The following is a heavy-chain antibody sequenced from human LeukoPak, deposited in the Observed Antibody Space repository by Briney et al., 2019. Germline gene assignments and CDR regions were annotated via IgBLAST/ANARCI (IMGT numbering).Heavy chain of an antibody. CDR1: GXXXXSYX. Sequence: GGSLRLSCAASGXXXXSYXXHXXRQAXXXXXXXXAVISYDGSNKYYADSVKGRFTISRDNSKNTLYLQMNSLRAEDTAVYYCAVDSSGWYFHDYWGQGTLVTVSS. J-gene: IGHJ4*02. CDR2: ISYDGSNK. D-gene: IGHD6-19*01. CDR3: AVDSSGWYFHDY. V-gene: IGHV3-30-3*01.